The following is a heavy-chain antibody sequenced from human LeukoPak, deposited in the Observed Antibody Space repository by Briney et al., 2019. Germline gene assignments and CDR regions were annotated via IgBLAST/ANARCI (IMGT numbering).Heavy chain of an antibody. CDR1: GFTFSVCA. CDR2: ISGSGDNT. CDR3: AKMKGHPLPKYYMDV. Sequence: GGSLRLSCAASGFTFSVCAMSWVRRTPGKGREWVSGISGSGDNTLYADSVKGRFTISRDNSKNTLYLEMNSLRAEDTAIYYCAKMKGHPLPKYYMDVWGQGTTVTVSS. V-gene: IGHV3-23*01. D-gene: IGHD1-26*01. J-gene: IGHJ6*01.